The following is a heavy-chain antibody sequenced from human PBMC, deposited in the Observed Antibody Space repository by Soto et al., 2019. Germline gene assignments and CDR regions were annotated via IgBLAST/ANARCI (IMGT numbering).Heavy chain of an antibody. J-gene: IGHJ3*02. CDR2: IWYDGSNK. CDR3: ARGWLQGDAFDI. V-gene: IGHV3-33*01. CDR1: GFTFSSYG. Sequence: QVQLVESGGGVVQPGRSLRLSCAASGFTFSSYGMHWVRQAPGKGLEWVAVIWYDGSNKYYADSVKGRFTISRDNSKNTRYLQMNSLRAEDTAVYYCARGWLQGDAFDIWGQGTMVTVSS. D-gene: IGHD5-12*01.